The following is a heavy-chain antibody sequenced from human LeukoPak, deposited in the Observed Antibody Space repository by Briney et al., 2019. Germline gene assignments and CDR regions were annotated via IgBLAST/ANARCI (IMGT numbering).Heavy chain of an antibody. CDR2: IAADSGTT. CDR1: GFTFSTKS. Sequence: RGSLRLSCAVSGFTFSTKSMNWVRQAPGKGLEWVSYIAADSGTTYYADSVKGRFTISRDNAKNSLYLQMNSLRDEDTAVYYCASRDYFDYWGQGTLVTVSS. CDR3: ASRDYFDY. V-gene: IGHV3-48*02. J-gene: IGHJ4*02.